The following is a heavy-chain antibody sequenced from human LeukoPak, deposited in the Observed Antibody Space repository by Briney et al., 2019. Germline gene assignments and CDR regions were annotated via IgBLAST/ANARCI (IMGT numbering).Heavy chain of an antibody. Sequence: PGGSLRLSCAASGNYWMHWVRQVPGKGLVWVSHINSDGSWTSYADSVKGRFTISEDNAKNTVHLQMNSLRAEDTAVYYCVSFYETYWGRGTLVTVSS. CDR1: GNYW. J-gene: IGHJ4*02. D-gene: IGHD2/OR15-2a*01. V-gene: IGHV3-74*01. CDR2: INSDGSWT. CDR3: VSFYETY.